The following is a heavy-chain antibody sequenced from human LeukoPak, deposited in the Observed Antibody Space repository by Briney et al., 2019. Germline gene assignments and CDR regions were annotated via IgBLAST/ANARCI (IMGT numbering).Heavy chain of an antibody. CDR1: GFTFSSYS. V-gene: IGHV3-21*01. Sequence: GGSLRLSCAASGFTFSSYSMNWVRQAPGKGLEWVSSISSSSSYMYYADSVKGRFTISRDNAKNSLYLQMNSLRAEDTAVYYCARDSVVVPAAIGYNWFDPWGQGTLVTVSS. D-gene: IGHD2-2*02. CDR2: ISSSSSYM. J-gene: IGHJ5*02. CDR3: ARDSVVVPAAIGYNWFDP.